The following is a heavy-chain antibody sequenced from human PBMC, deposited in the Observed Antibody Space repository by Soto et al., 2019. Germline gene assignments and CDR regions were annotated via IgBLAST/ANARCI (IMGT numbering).Heavy chain of an antibody. CDR3: AKGQSTYYDFWSRYYDWFDP. V-gene: IGHV3-23*01. D-gene: IGHD3-3*01. J-gene: IGHJ5*02. CDR2: ISGCGGST. CDR1: GFTFSNYA. Sequence: PGGSLRLSCAASGFTFSNYAMSWVRQAPGKGLEWISTISGCGGSTYYADSVKGRFTISRDNSKNTLYLQMNSLRAEDTAVYYCAKGQSTYYDFWSRYYDWFDPWGQGTLVTVSS.